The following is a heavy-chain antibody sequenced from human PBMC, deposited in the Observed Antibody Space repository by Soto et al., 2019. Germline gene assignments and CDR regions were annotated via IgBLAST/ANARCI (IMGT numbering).Heavy chain of an antibody. Sequence: SETLSLTCTVSVDSISSSSYYWGWILQPPGKGLEWIGSIFYSGSTYYNPSLKSRVTISVDTSKNQFSLNLSSVTAADTAGYYCARGAGSPTYYYGMDVWGQGTTVTVSS. J-gene: IGHJ6*02. CDR2: IFYSGST. V-gene: IGHV4-39*01. CDR1: VDSISSSSYY. CDR3: ARGAGSPTYYYGMDV. D-gene: IGHD2-15*01.